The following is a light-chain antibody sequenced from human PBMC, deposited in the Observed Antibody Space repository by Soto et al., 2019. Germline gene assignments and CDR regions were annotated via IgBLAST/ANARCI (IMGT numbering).Light chain of an antibody. V-gene: IGKV3D-15*01. CDR3: QQYTAYAWT. Sequence: EIVITQSPATLSVPPGERATLSCRASQSVSSNLAWYHQKPGQAPRLLIYGASTRATGIPARFSGSGSGTEFTLTISRLQSDAFGTYYCQQYTAYAWTLGQGSQVE. J-gene: IGKJ1*01. CDR1: QSVSSN. CDR2: GAS.